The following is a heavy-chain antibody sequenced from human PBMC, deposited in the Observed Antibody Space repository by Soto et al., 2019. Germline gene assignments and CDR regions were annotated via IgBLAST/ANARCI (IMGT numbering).Heavy chain of an antibody. J-gene: IGHJ4*02. CDR3: ARGDYYGDYVFDY. Sequence: DVQLVESGGGLVQPGGSLRLSCAASGFTFSSYDMHWVRQATGKGLEWVSAIGTAGDTYYPGSVKGRFTISRENAKNSLYLQMNSLRAGDTAVYYCARGDYYGDYVFDYWGQGTLVTVSS. CDR1: GFTFSSYD. CDR2: IGTAGDT. V-gene: IGHV3-13*01. D-gene: IGHD4-17*01.